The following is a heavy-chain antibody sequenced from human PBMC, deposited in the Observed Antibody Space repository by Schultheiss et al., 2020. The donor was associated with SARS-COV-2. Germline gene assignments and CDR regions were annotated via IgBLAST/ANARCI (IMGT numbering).Heavy chain of an antibody. CDR3: ARDRSSYGSGSLDY. J-gene: IGHJ4*02. V-gene: IGHV3-21*01. CDR1: GFTFSSYS. CDR2: ISSSSSYI. Sequence: GGSLRLSCAASGFTFSSYSMNWVRQAPGKGLEWVSSISSSSSYIYYADSVKGRFTISRDNAKNSLYLQMNSLRAEDTAVYYCARDRSSYGSGSLDYWGQGTLVTVSS. D-gene: IGHD3-10*01.